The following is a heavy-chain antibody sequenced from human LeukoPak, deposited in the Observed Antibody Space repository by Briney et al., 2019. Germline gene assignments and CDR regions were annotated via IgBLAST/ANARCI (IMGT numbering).Heavy chain of an antibody. Sequence: PSETLSLTCAVSTDSFSSHYWTWIRQPPGKGLEWIGYISYIGSTNYNPSLKSRVTISIDTSKNQFSLKLRSVTAADTGVYYWARDLVTVNKGFDMWGQGTMVSVS. CDR1: TDSFSSHY. J-gene: IGHJ3*02. V-gene: IGHV4-59*11. D-gene: IGHD4-17*01. CDR3: ARDLVTVNKGFDM. CDR2: ISYIGST.